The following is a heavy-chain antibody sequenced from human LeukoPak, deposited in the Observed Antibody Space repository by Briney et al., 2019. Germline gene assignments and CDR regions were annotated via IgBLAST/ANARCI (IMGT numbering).Heavy chain of an antibody. D-gene: IGHD2-2*01. CDR3: ARPRASSTSCYLT. Sequence: ASVKVSCKASGGTFSSCAISWVRQAPGQGLEWMGRIIPILGIANYAQKFQGRVTITAGKSTSTAYMELSSLRSEDTAVYYCARPRASSTSCYLTWGQGTLVTVSS. CDR1: GGTFSSCA. CDR2: IIPILGIA. V-gene: IGHV1-69*04. J-gene: IGHJ5*02.